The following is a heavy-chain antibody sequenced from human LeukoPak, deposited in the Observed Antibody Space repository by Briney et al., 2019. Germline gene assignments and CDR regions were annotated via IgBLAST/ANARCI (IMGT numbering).Heavy chain of an antibody. CDR3: ARDAGCTNGVCYLSLSYYYYGMDV. CDR1: GYTFTSYG. CDR2: ISAYNGNT. J-gene: IGHJ6*02. V-gene: IGHV1-18*01. Sequence: GASVKVSCKASGYTFTSYGISWVRQAPGQGLEWVGWISAYNGNTNYAQKLQGRVTMTTDTSTSTAYMELRSLRSDDTAVYYCARDAGCTNGVCYLSLSYYYYGMDVWGQGTTVTVSS. D-gene: IGHD2-8*01.